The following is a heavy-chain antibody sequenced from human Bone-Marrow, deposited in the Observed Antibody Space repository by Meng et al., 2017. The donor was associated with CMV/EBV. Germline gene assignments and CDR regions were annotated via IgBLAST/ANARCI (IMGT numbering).Heavy chain of an antibody. J-gene: IGHJ5*02. V-gene: IGHV3-30*04. CDR1: GFTFSSYA. CDR2: ISYDGSNK. CDR3: APVGGWGTGAPPTMIT. Sequence: GESLKISCAASGFTFSSYAMHWVRQAPGKGLEWVAVISYDGSNKYYADSVKGRFTISRDNSKNTLYLQMNSLRAEDTAVYHCAPVGGWGTGAPPTMITWGQGTLVTVSS. D-gene: IGHD5-12*01.